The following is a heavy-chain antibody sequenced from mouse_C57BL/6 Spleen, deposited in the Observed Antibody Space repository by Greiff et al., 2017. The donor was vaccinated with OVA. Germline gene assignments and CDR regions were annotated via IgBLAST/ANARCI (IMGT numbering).Heavy chain of an antibody. D-gene: IGHD1-2*01. CDR2: IDPENGDT. CDR1: GFNIKDDY. V-gene: IGHV14-4*01. Sequence: EVQLVESGAELVRPGASVKLSCTASGFNIKDDYMHWVKQRPEQGLEWIGWIDPENGDTEYASKFQGKATITADTSSNTAYLQLSSLTSEDTAVYYCTTKGPITTDRAMDYWGQGTSVTVSS. J-gene: IGHJ4*01. CDR3: TTKGPITTDRAMDY.